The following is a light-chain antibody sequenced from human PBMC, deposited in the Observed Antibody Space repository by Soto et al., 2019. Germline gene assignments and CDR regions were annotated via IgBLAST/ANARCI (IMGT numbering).Light chain of an antibody. CDR1: QSVSNNY. CDR3: HQYGSAPRT. V-gene: IGKV3-20*01. CDR2: AAS. Sequence: XXPGGRATLSCRASQSVSNNYVAWYHQKPGQAPRLLTYAASTRATGIPDRFSGSGSGTDFTLTINRLQPEDSAVYFCHQYGSAPRTFGQGTKVDIK. J-gene: IGKJ1*01.